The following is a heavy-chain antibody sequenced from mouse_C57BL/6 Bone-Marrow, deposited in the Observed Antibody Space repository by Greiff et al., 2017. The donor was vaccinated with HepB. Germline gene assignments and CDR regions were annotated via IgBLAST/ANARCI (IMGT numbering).Heavy chain of an antibody. CDR3: ATQDYFTGWAMDY. J-gene: IGHJ4*01. CDR1: GYTFTSYW. Sequence: QVQLQQSGAELVKPGASVKLSCKASGYTFTSYWMHWVKQRPGQGLEWIGMIHPNSGSTNYNEKFKSKATLTVDKSSSTAYMQLSSLTSEDSAVYYCATQDYFTGWAMDYWGQGTSVTVSS. V-gene: IGHV1-64*01. D-gene: IGHD1-1*01. CDR2: IHPNSGST.